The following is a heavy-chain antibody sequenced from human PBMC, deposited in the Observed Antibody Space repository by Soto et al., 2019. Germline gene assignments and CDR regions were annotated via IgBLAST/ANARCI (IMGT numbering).Heavy chain of an antibody. J-gene: IGHJ6*02. V-gene: IGHV1-69*01. D-gene: IGHD3-22*01. CDR2: IIPIFGTA. CDR1: GGTFSSYA. CDR3: AKERIPYYYDSSGYYPVGGMDV. Sequence: QVQLVQSGAEVKKPGSSVKVSCKASGGTFSSYAISWVRQAPGQGLEWMGGIIPIFGTANYAQKFQGRVTITADESTSTAYMELSSLRSEDTAVYYCAKERIPYYYDSSGYYPVGGMDVWGQGTTVTVSS.